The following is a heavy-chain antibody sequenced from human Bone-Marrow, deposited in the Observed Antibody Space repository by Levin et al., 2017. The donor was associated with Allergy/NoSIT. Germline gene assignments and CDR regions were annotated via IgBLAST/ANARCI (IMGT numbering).Heavy chain of an antibody. CDR3: ARPSTTIRGIIITNFDY. D-gene: IGHD3-10*01. CDR2: ICNSGTT. Sequence: RSQTLSLTCTVSGDSINNTNYCWAWIRQPPGKGLEWIGSICNSGTTYYSPSLKSRVTLSVETSKNQFSLKLSSMTSADTAVYFCARPSTTIRGIIITNFDYWGHGTLVTVSS. J-gene: IGHJ4*01. V-gene: IGHV4-39*01. CDR1: GDSINNTNYC.